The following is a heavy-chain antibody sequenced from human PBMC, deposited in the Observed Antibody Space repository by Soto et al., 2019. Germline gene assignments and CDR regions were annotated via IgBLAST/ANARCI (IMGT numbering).Heavy chain of an antibody. CDR2: IKQDGSEK. V-gene: IGHV3-7*03. D-gene: IGHD4-17*01. Sequence: PVGSLRLACAASGFTFSSYWMSWVRQAPGKGLEWVANIKQDGSEKYYVDSVKGRFTISRDNAKNSLYLQMNSLRAEDTAVYYCARVRLDLPFDYWGQGTLVTSPQ. CDR1: GFTFSSYW. J-gene: IGHJ4*02. CDR3: ARVRLDLPFDY.